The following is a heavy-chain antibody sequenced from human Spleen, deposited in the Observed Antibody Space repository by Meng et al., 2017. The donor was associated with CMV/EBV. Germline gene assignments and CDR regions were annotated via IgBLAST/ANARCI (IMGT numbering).Heavy chain of an antibody. D-gene: IGHD3-22*01. CDR3: ARSDYYDSSGYYGIFDY. J-gene: IGHJ4*02. CDR1: FSCSSYS. CDR2: ISTGSTYI. V-gene: IGHV3-21*01. Sequence: FSCSSYSLNWVRQAPGKGLEWVASISTGSTYIHYADSVRGRFTISRDNAKNSLFLQMNSLRAEDTAVYFCARSDYYDSSGYYGIFDYWGQGTLVTVSS.